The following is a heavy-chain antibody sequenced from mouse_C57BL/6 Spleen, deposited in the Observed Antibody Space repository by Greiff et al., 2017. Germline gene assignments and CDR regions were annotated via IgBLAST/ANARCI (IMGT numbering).Heavy chain of an antibody. D-gene: IGHD3-1*01. J-gene: IGHJ2*01. Sequence: QVQLQQSGPELVKPGASVKISCKASGYAFSSSWMNWVKQRPGKGLEWIGRIYPGDGDTNYNGKFKGKATLTADTSSSTAYMQLSSLTSEDSAVYFCAVRAYFDYWGQGTTLTVAS. CDR3: AVRAYFDY. CDR1: GYAFSSSW. V-gene: IGHV1-82*01. CDR2: IYPGDGDT.